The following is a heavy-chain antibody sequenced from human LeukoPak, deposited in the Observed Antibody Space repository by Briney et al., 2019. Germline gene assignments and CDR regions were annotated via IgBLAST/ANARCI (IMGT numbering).Heavy chain of an antibody. V-gene: IGHV3-66*01. D-gene: IGHD3-9*01. CDR2: IYSGGST. CDR1: GFTVSSNY. J-gene: IGHJ4*02. Sequence: QAGGSLRLSCAASGFTVSSNYMSWVRQAPGKGLEWVSVIYSGGSTYYADSVKGRFTISRGNSKNTLYLQMNSLRAEDTAVYYCAREILRYFDWDMGFDYWGQGTPVTVSS. CDR3: AREILRYFDWDMGFDY.